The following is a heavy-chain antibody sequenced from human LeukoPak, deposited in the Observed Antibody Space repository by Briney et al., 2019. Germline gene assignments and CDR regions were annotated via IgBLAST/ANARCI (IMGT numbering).Heavy chain of an antibody. CDR2: IYTSGST. V-gene: IGHV4-61*02. D-gene: IGHD6-13*01. J-gene: IGHJ6*03. CDR1: GGSISSGSYY. CDR3: ARELPEDSSSWSPSYYYYMDV. Sequence: PSETLSPTCTVSGGSISSGSYYWSWIRQPAGKGLEWIGRIYTSGSTNYNPSLKSRVTISVVTSKNQFSLKLSSVTAAVTAVYYCARELPEDSSSWSPSYYYYMDVWGKRTTVTVSS.